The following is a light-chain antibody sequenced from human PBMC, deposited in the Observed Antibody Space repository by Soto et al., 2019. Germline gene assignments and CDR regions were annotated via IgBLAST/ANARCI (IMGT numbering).Light chain of an antibody. Sequence: EIVMTQSPATLSVSPGERATLSCRASQSVSSNLAWYQQKPGQAPRLVIYDASTRASGIPARFSGSGSGTEFTITISSLQSEDFAVYYCQQYNNWLAWTFGQGTKVEIK. V-gene: IGKV3-15*01. CDR3: QQYNNWLAWT. CDR1: QSVSSN. J-gene: IGKJ1*01. CDR2: DAS.